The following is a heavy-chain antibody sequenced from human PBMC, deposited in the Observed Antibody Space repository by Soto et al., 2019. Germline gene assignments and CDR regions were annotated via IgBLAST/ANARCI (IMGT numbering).Heavy chain of an antibody. CDR3: ARASNYGDYQISYYGMDV. J-gene: IGHJ6*02. CDR1: GGSFSGYY. D-gene: IGHD4-17*01. CDR2: INHSGST. V-gene: IGHV4-34*01. Sequence: SETLSLTCAVYGGSFSGYYWSWIRQPPGKGLEWIGEINHSGSTNHNPSLKSRVTISVDTSKNQFSLKLSSVTAADTAVYYCARASNYGDYQISYYGMDVWGQGTTVTVS.